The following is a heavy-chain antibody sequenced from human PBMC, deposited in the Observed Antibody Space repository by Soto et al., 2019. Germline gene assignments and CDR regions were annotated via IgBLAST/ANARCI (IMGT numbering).Heavy chain of an antibody. D-gene: IGHD2-2*01. CDR2: IKQDGSEE. CDR3: ARAEDIVLVPAAYGMDV. Sequence: PGGSLRLSCAASGFTFSSYWMSWVRQAPGKGLEWVANIKQDGSEEYYVDSVKGRFTISRDNAKNSLYLQMNSLRAEDTAVYYCARAEDIVLVPAAYGMDVWGQGTTVTVSS. J-gene: IGHJ6*02. V-gene: IGHV3-7*01. CDR1: GFTFSSYW.